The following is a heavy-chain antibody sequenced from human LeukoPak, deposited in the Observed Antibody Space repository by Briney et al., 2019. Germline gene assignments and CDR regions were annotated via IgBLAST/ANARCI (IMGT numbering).Heavy chain of an antibody. CDR3: ARATPYDSSGYYYLYYYGMDV. J-gene: IGHJ6*02. Sequence: ASVKVSCKASGYTFTSYGISWVRQAPGQGLEWMGWISAYNGNTNYAQKLQGSVTMTTDTSTSTAYMELRSLRSDDTAVYYCARATPYDSSGYYYLYYYGMDVWGQGTTVTVSS. CDR1: GYTFTSYG. CDR2: ISAYNGNT. D-gene: IGHD3-22*01. V-gene: IGHV1-18*01.